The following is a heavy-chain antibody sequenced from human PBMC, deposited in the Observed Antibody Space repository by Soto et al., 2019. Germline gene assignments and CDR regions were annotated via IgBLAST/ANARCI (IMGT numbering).Heavy chain of an antibody. Sequence: QVQLQQWGAGLLKPSETLSLTCAVYGGSFSGYYWSWIRRPPGKGLEWIGEINHSGSTNYNPSLKSRVTISVDTSKNQFSLKLSSVTAADTAVYYCARASSGWYGNAFDIWGQGTMVTVSS. CDR1: GGSFSGYY. CDR2: INHSGST. CDR3: ARASSGWYGNAFDI. V-gene: IGHV4-34*01. D-gene: IGHD6-19*01. J-gene: IGHJ3*02.